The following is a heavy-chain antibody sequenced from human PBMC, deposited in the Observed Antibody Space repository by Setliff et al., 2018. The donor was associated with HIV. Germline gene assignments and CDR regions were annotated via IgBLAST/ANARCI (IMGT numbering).Heavy chain of an antibody. J-gene: IGHJ6*02. V-gene: IGHV1-18*01. Sequence: ASVKVSCKSSGYTFGQYGISWVRQAPGQGLEWMGWISTYNGQRNYAQKVQGRVTLTTDTSTSTAYMELRSLRSDDTAVYYCAREGVREPPSNTLYYGMDVWGQGTTVTVS. CDR2: ISTYNGQR. CDR1: GYTFGQYG. CDR3: AREGVREPPSNTLYYGMDV. D-gene: IGHD3-10*01.